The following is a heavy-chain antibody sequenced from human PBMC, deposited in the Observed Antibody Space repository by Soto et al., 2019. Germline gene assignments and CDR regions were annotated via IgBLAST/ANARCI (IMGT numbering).Heavy chain of an antibody. D-gene: IGHD2-15*01. J-gene: IGHJ3*02. V-gene: IGHV3-23*01. CDR3: AKEVVAATGSAFDI. CDR1: GFTFSSYA. CDR2: ISGSGGST. Sequence: EVQLLESGGGLVQPGGSLRLSCAASGFTFSSYAMSWVRQAPGKGLEWVSAISGSGGSTYYADSVKGRFTISRDKSKNTLDIKMDSLRAEDTAVYYCAKEVVAATGSAFDIWGQGTMVTVSS.